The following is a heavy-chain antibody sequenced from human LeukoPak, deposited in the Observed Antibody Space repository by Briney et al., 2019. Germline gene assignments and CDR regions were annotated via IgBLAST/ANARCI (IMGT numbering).Heavy chain of an antibody. D-gene: IGHD3-9*01. CDR1: GGSISSSSYY. Sequence: SETLSLTCTVSGGSISSSSYYWGWIRQPPGKGLEWIGGIYYSGSTYYNPSLKSRVTISVDTSKNQFSLKLSSVTAADTAVYYCARLHQADILTGYSPNNNFDYWGQGTLVTVSS. CDR3: ARLHQADILTGYSPNNNFDY. V-gene: IGHV4-39*01. CDR2: IYYSGST. J-gene: IGHJ4*02.